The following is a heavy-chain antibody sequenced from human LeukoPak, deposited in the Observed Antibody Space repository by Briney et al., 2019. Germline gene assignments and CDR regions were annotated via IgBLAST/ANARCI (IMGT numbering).Heavy chain of an antibody. CDR2: ISGSGGST. CDR1: GFTFSSYA. J-gene: IGHJ6*02. Sequence: PGGSLRLSCAASGFTFSSYAMSWVRQAPGKGLEWVSAISGSGGSTYYADSVKGRFTISRDNSKNTLYLQMNSLRAEDTAVYYCPKDHRRGTSSGVYYYYGMDVWGQGTTVTVSS. CDR3: PKDHRRGTSSGVYYYYGMDV. V-gene: IGHV3-23*01. D-gene: IGHD2-2*01.